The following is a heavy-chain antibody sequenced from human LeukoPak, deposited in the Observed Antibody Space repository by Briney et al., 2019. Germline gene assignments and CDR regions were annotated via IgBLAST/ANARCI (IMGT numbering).Heavy chain of an antibody. D-gene: IGHD3-22*01. V-gene: IGHV4-4*09. CDR2: IHTSGST. CDR3: ARLEFYYDSSGYYPNAYYFDY. CDR1: GGSISSYY. J-gene: IGHJ4*02. Sequence: SETLSLTCTVSGGSISSYYWSWIRQPPGKGLEWIGYIHTSGSTNYNPSLKSRVTISVDTSKNQFSLKLSSVTAADTAVYYSARLEFYYDSSGYYPNAYYFDYWGQGTLVTVSS.